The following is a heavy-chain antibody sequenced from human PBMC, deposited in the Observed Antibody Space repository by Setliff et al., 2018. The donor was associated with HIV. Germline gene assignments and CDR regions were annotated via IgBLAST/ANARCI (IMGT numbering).Heavy chain of an antibody. Sequence: ASVKVSCKASGYTFTSYYLHWVRQAPGQGLEWMGIINPSGGSTTYAQKFQGRVTMTRDTSASTVYMELSSLRSEDTAVYYCARIPAGGAFDIWGQGTVVTVSS. J-gene: IGHJ3*02. V-gene: IGHV1-46*01. CDR2: INPSGGST. CDR3: ARIPAGGAFDI. CDR1: GYTFTSYY. D-gene: IGHD3-16*01.